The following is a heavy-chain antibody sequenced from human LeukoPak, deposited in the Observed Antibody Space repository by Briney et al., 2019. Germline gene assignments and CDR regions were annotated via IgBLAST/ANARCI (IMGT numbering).Heavy chain of an antibody. J-gene: IGHJ5*02. Sequence: GGSLRLSCAASGFKFDDYGMSWVRQAPGKGLEWVCDINWNGAWTGYADSVKGRFTISRDTAKNSFYLQMNSLRAEDTALYYCAGYYYDSSRGFDLWGQGTLVTVSA. CDR2: INWNGAWT. V-gene: IGHV3-20*04. D-gene: IGHD3-22*01. CDR3: AGYYYDSSRGFDL. CDR1: GFKFDDYG.